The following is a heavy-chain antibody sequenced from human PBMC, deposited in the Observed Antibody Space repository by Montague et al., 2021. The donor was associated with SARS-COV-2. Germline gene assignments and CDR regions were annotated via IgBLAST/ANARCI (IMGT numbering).Heavy chain of an antibody. Sequence: SETLSLTCTVSGGSISSSSYYWGWIRQPPGKGLEWIGSIYYSGSTYYXXXLKSRVTISVDTSKNQFSLKLSSVTAADTAVYYCAGGWFSPMIVVVIRGPFDYWGQGTLVTVSS. CDR3: AGGWFSPMIVVVIRGPFDY. V-gene: IGHV4-39*07. CDR1: GGSISSSSYY. J-gene: IGHJ4*02. D-gene: IGHD3-22*01. CDR2: IYYSGST.